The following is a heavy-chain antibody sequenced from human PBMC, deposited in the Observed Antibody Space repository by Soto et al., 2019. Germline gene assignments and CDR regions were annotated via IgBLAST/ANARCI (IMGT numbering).Heavy chain of an antibody. CDR3: ARLKGPDHYGLDV. CDR2: IYHSGTT. J-gene: IGHJ6*02. V-gene: IGHV4-4*02. Sequence: QVTLQEPGPGLVKPSGTLSLTCGVSGDYITSTNCWSWVRQPPGRGLEWIWEIYHSGTTNYNPYLKSRITILLSASKKQVPLKVGSVPAADMGVYNCARLKGPDHYGLDVWGQGTTVRVFS. CDR1: GDYITSTNC.